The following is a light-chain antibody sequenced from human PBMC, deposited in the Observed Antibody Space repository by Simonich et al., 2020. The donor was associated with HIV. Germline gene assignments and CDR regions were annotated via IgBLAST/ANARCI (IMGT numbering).Light chain of an antibody. CDR2: AVS. CDR3: SSYTSSSTWV. CDR1: SSDVGGYNY. V-gene: IGLV2-14*03. Sequence: QSALTQPASVSGSPGQSITIPCTGTSSDVGGYNYVSWYQQHPGKAPKLMIYAVSNLPSGVSNRFSGSKSGNTASLTISGLRAEDEADYYCSSYTSSSTWVFGGGTKLTVL. J-gene: IGLJ3*02.